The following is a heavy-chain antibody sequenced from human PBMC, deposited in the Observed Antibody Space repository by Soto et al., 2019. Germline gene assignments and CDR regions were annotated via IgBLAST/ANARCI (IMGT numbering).Heavy chain of an antibody. CDR3: ARMGDVPYYYYGMDV. V-gene: IGHV1-18*01. CDR1: GYTFTRSG. D-gene: IGHD3-16*01. CDR2: INGYNGNT. J-gene: IGHJ6*02. Sequence: QVQLVQSGAEVKKPGASVKVSCKASGYTFTRSGISWVRQAPGQGLEWMGWINGYNGNTNYTQKMQGRITMTTDTPTSTAHMERRSLRSDDTAVYYCARMGDVPYYYYGMDVWGQGTTVIVSS.